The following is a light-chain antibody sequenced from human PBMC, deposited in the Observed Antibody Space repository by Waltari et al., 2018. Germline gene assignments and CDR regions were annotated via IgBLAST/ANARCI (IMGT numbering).Light chain of an antibody. CDR2: DVS. Sequence: SALTQPASASGSPGQSITLSCTGTSSDIGGYNHVSWYQQVPGKAPKLIIYDVSNRPSGISNRFSGSKSGNTASLTISGLQVEDEADYYCSSYASSSPVFGGGTKVTVL. CDR1: SSDIGGYNH. CDR3: SSYASSSPV. J-gene: IGLJ2*01. V-gene: IGLV2-14*01.